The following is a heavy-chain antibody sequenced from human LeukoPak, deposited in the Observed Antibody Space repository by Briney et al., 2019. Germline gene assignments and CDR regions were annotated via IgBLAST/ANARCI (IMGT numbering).Heavy chain of an antibody. D-gene: IGHD6-13*01. CDR2: IYYTGST. CDR1: GGSISSHY. V-gene: IGHV4-59*11. J-gene: IGHJ4*02. CDR3: ARQQLSQLYYFDN. Sequence: PSETLSLTCTVTGGSISSHYWSWIRQPPGKGLEWIGDIYYTGSTNYNPSLKSRVTISVDTSKNQFSLKLSSVTAADTAVYYCARQQLSQLYYFDNWGQGTLVTVSS.